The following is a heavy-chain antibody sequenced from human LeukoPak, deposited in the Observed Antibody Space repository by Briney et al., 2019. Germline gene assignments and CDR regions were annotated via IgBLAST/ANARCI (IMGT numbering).Heavy chain of an antibody. CDR3: TREPPPYYYDSSGYYSGMGYYFDY. CDR1: GFTFGDYA. CDR2: IRSKAYGGTT. Sequence: PGGSLRLSCTASGFTFGDYAMSWVRQAPGKGLEWVGFIRSKAYGGTTEYAASVKGRFTISRDDSKSIAYLQMNSLKTEDTAVYYCTREPPPYYYDSSGYYSGMGYYFDYWGQGTLVTVSS. V-gene: IGHV3-49*04. J-gene: IGHJ4*02. D-gene: IGHD3-22*01.